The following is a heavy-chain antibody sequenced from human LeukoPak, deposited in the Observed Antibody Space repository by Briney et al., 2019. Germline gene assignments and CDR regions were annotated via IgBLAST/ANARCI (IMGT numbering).Heavy chain of an antibody. CDR1: GIIFKNYW. CDR3: ARSVGQLVHY. CDR2: IKQDGSRQ. V-gene: IGHV3-7*01. Sequence: GGSLRLSCTTSGIIFKNYWMSWVRQAPGKGLEWVANIKQDGSRQFYVDSVKGRFTISRDNAKNSMYLQMNNLRAEDTAVYYCARSVGQLVHYWGQGTLVTVSS. J-gene: IGHJ4*01. D-gene: IGHD6-13*01.